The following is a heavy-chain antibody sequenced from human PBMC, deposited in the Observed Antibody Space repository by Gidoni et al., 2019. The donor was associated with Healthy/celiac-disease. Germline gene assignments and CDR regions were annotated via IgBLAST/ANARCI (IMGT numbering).Heavy chain of an antibody. J-gene: IGHJ6*02. D-gene: IGHD5-18*01. CDR1: GYSFTTYW. CDR2: IDPSDSYT. Sequence: EVQLVQSGAEAKKPGESLRTSCKGPGYSFTTYWLSWVRKMPGKGLEWMGRIDPSDSYTNDSPSFQGHVTISADKSISTAYLQWSSLKASDTAMYYCARLVGYSYGYVDYYYYGMDVWGQGTTVTVSS. V-gene: IGHV5-10-1*03. CDR3: ARLVGYSYGYVDYYYYGMDV.